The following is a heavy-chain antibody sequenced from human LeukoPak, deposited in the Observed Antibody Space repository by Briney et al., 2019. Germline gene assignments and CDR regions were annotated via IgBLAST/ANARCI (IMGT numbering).Heavy chain of an antibody. CDR1: GGSISSYY. Sequence: PSETLSLTCTVSGGSISSYYWSWIRQPPGKGLEWIGYIYYSGSTNYNPSLKSRVTISVDTSKNQFSPKLSSVTAADTAVYYCAGGWELDAFDIWGQGTMVTVSS. CDR2: IYYSGST. CDR3: AGGWELDAFDI. V-gene: IGHV4-59*01. J-gene: IGHJ3*02. D-gene: IGHD1-26*01.